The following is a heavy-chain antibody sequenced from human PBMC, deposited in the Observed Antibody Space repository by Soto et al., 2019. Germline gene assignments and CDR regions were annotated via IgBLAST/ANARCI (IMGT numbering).Heavy chain of an antibody. D-gene: IGHD3-10*01. CDR2: INPSGGST. Sequence: ASVKVSCKASGYTFTSYYMHWVRQAPGQGLEWMGIINPSGGSTSYAQKFQGRVTMTRDTPTSTVYMELSSLRSEDTAVYYCAREGGYYGSGGYSAFDYWGQEPWSPSPQ. CDR1: GYTFTSYY. J-gene: IGHJ4*01. CDR3: AREGGYYGSGGYSAFDY. V-gene: IGHV1-46*01.